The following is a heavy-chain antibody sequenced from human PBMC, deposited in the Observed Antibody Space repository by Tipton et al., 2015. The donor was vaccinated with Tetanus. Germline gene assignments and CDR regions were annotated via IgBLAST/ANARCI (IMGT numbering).Heavy chain of an antibody. CDR1: GFTFSTYS. CDR2: IGVSSSPI. Sequence: GSLRLSCAASGFTFSTYSMNWVRQAPGKGLEWVSSIGVSSSPIYYADSVKGRFTISRDNAKNSLLLQMNSLRDEDTAVYYCARGLCTSSSCPKPCFDYWGQGTLVTVSS. J-gene: IGHJ4*02. D-gene: IGHD2-2*01. V-gene: IGHV3-48*02. CDR3: ARGLCTSSSCPKPCFDY.